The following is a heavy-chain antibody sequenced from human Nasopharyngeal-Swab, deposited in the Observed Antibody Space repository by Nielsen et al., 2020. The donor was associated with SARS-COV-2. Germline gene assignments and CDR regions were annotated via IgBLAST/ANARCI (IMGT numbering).Heavy chain of an antibody. J-gene: IGHJ4*02. CDR1: GGSISSGGYY. CDR3: ARSHSGYDLSFDY. Sequence: LSLSCTVSGGSISSGGYYWSWIRQHPGKGLEWIGYIYYSGSTYYNPSLKSRVTISVDTSKNQFSLKLSSVTAADTAVYYCARSHSGYDLSFDYWGQGTLVTVSS. V-gene: IGHV4-31*03. CDR2: IYYSGST. D-gene: IGHD5-12*01.